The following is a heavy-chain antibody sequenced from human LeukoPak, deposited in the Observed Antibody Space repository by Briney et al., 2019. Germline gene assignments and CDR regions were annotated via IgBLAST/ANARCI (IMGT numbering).Heavy chain of an antibody. CDR3: ARGPQGFDI. CDR1: GFNFNSYW. J-gene: IGHJ3*02. V-gene: IGHV3-11*05. CDR2: ISSSSSYT. Sequence: TGGSLRLSCAASGFNFNSYWMSWVRQAPGKGLEWVSYISSSSSYTNYADSVKGRFTISRDNAKNSLYLQMNSLRAEDTAVYYCARGPQGFDIWGQGTMVTVSS.